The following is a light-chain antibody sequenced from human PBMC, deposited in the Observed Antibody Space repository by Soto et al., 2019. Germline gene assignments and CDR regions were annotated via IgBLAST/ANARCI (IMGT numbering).Light chain of an antibody. CDR3: QKFSAVPT. Sequence: DIQMTQSPSSLSASVGDRVTITCRASQAIYNYLAWYQQKPGKVPTLLISAASTLQSGVPSRFSGSGSGTDFTLTIHSLQPEDVATYYCQKFSAVPTCSGGTKVEI. CDR2: AAS. J-gene: IGKJ4*01. CDR1: QAIYNY. V-gene: IGKV1-27*01.